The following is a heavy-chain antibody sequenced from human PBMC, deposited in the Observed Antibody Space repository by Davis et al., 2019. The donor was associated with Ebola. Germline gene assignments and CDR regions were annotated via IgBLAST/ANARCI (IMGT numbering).Heavy chain of an antibody. CDR1: GGSISSSDW. V-gene: IGHV4-4*02. CDR2: IYHSGST. CDR3: AGGAARYCSSTSCYRGTRWFDP. D-gene: IGHD2-2*02. Sequence: MPSETLSLTCAVFGGSISSSDWWSWVRQPPGKGLEWIGQIYHSGSTNYNPSLKSRVTISVDTSKNQFSLKLSSVTAADTAVYYCAGGAARYCSSTSCYRGTRWFDPWGQGTLVTVSS. J-gene: IGHJ5*02.